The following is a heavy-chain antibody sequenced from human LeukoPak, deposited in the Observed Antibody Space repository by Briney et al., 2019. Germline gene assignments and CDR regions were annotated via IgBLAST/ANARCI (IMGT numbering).Heavy chain of an antibody. CDR3: AKGQRGTGTIHFDY. V-gene: IGHV3-23*01. J-gene: IGHJ4*02. CDR2: ISGSGGGT. Sequence: QPGGSLRLSCAASGFTFKNYAMNWVRQAPGKGLEWVSGISGSGGGTYYADSVKGRFTISRDNSKNTLYLRVDSLRADDTAVYYCAKGQRGTGTIHFDYWGQGALVTVSS. CDR1: GFTFKNYA. D-gene: IGHD1-1*01.